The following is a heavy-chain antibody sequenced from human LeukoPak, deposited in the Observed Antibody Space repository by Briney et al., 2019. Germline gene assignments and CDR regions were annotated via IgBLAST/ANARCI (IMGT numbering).Heavy chain of an antibody. V-gene: IGHV1-8*01. J-gene: IGHJ4*02. CDR1: GYTFTSYD. D-gene: IGHD2-15*01. CDR3: ARGQVLQHCSDGSCYHLDS. CDR2: MNPNSGNT. Sequence: GASVKVSCKASGYTFTSYDINWVRQATGQGLEWMGWMNPNSGNTGYAQKFQGRVTMTRSTSTNTAYMELSSLRSKDTAVYYCARGQVLQHCSDGSCYHLDSWGQGTLVTVSS.